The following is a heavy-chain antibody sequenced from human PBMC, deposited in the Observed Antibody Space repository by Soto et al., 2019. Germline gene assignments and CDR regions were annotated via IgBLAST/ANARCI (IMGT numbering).Heavy chain of an antibody. CDR2: IYYSGST. J-gene: IGHJ3*02. CDR1: GGSISSYY. CDR3: ARDNDYSSSSRGGLAFDI. Sequence: LPETLSLTCTVSGGSISSYYWSWIRQPPGKGLEWIGYIYYSGSTNYNPSLKSRVTISVDTSKNQFSLKLSSVTAADTAVYYCARDNDYSSSSRGGLAFDIWGQGTMVTVSS. V-gene: IGHV4-59*01. D-gene: IGHD6-6*01.